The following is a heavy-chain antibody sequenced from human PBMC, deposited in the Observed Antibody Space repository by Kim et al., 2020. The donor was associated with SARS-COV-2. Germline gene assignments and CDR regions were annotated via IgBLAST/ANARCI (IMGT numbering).Heavy chain of an antibody. CDR3: VRDVAAGALQLWLDF. CDR2: IPYHGSNK. J-gene: IGHJ4*01. CDR1: GFTFNSYA. V-gene: IGHV3-30-3*01. D-gene: IGHD1-1*01. Sequence: GGSLRLSCEASGFTFNSYAIHWVRQAPGKGLEWVAVIPYHGSNKYYADSVKGRFTVSRDNSKNTLYLQMNSLRTEDTAVYYCVRDVAAGALQLWLDFWGHGTLVTVSS.